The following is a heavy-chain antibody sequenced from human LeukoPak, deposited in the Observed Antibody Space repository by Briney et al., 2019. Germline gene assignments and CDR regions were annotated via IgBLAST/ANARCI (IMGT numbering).Heavy chain of an antibody. J-gene: IGHJ4*02. CDR3: AKDSMVRGVPVYFDY. Sequence: GGSLRLSCAASGFNFNDYAMHWVRQAPGKGLEWVSGISWNSGSIGYADSVKGRFTISRDNAKNSLYLQMNSLRAEDTALYYCAKDSMVRGVPVYFDYWGQGTLVTVSS. CDR1: GFNFNDYA. CDR2: ISWNSGSI. V-gene: IGHV3-9*01. D-gene: IGHD3-10*01.